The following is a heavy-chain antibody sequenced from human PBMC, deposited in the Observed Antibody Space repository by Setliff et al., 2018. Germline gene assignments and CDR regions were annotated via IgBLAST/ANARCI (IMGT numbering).Heavy chain of an antibody. J-gene: IGHJ6*02. CDR3: ARDYPADSSGWYPYYYGMDV. CDR1: GYTFTSYA. D-gene: IGHD6-19*01. Sequence: ASVKVSCKASGYTFTSYAISWVRQAPGQGLEWMGGIIPIFGTANYAQKFQGRVTITTDESTSTDYMELSSLRSEDTAGYYCARDYPADSSGWYPYYYGMDVWGQGTTVTVSS. V-gene: IGHV1-69*05. CDR2: IIPIFGTA.